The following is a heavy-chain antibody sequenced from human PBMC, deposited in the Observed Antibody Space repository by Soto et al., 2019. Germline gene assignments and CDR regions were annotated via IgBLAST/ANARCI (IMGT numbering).Heavy chain of an antibody. J-gene: IGHJ4*02. Sequence: PGGSLRLSCAGSGFTFNDYYITWIRQSPGKGLEWVSYITRSGSITFDADSVKGRFTISRDNAKNSLYLQMNSLRAEDTAVYYCARVRRSGTTSYYFDSWGQGTLVTVSS. CDR2: ITRSGSIT. D-gene: IGHD1-1*01. V-gene: IGHV3-11*01. CDR3: ARVRRSGTTSYYFDS. CDR1: GFTFNDYY.